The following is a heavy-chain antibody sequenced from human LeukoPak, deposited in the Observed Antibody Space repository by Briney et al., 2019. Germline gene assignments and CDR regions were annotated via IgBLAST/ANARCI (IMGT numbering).Heavy chain of an antibody. V-gene: IGHV3-21*01. CDR1: GFTFNSYT. Sequence: PGRSLRLSCTVSGFTFNSYTMNWVRQAPGKGLEWVSSISSGSSYRYYADSVKGRFTISRDNAKNSLYLQMNSLRAEDTAVYYCARDYQWSLDYWGQGTLVTVSS. J-gene: IGHJ4*02. CDR3: ARDYQWSLDY. D-gene: IGHD2-15*01. CDR2: ISSGSSYR.